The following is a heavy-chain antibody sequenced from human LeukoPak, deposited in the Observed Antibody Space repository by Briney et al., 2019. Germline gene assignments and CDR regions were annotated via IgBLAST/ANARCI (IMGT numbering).Heavy chain of an antibody. D-gene: IGHD3-16*01. CDR3: ARGGYYYLDV. Sequence: PSETLSLTCPVSGGFISSNSAYWSWIRQPPGKGLEWIAYIFHNGKTNYNPSLKSRVTISIDTSKNQFSLKLNSMTAADTAVYYCARGGYYYLDVWGKGTTVTVSS. CDR2: IFHNGKT. V-gene: IGHV4-61*05. CDR1: GGFISSNSAY. J-gene: IGHJ6*03.